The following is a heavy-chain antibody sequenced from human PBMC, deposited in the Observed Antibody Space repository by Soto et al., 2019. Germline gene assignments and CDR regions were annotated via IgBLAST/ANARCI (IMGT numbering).Heavy chain of an antibody. J-gene: IGHJ4*02. CDR1: GFTFSSYS. CDR3: ARDLRRARIAAAGTGNDY. D-gene: IGHD6-13*01. V-gene: IGHV3-48*01. CDR2: ISSSSSTI. Sequence: GGSLRLSCAASGFTFSSYSMNWVRQAPGKGLEWVSYISSSSSTIYYADSVKGRFTISRDNAKNSLYLQMNSLRAEDTAVYYCARDLRRARIAAAGTGNDYWGQGTLVTVSS.